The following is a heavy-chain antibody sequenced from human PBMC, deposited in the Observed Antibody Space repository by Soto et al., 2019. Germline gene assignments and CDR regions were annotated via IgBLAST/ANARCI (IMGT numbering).Heavy chain of an antibody. CDR3: AKVTLLHSNYVRSTLDI. V-gene: IGHV3-23*01. D-gene: IGHD4-4*01. CDR2: ISGSGDST. J-gene: IGHJ3*02. CDR1: GFSFSSYA. Sequence: EVQLLESEGGLVQPGGSLRLSCAASGFSFSSYAMNWVRQAPGKGLEWVSVISGSGDSTYYADSVKGRFTISRDNSKNTLYLQMNSLRAEDTAIYYCAKVTLLHSNYVRSTLDIWGQGTMVTVSS.